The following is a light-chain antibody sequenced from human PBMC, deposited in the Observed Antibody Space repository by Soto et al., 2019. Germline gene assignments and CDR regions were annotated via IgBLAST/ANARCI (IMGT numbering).Light chain of an antibody. V-gene: IGKV1-39*01. J-gene: IGKJ1*01. CDR2: AAS. CDR1: QSISNH. CDR3: QQSYSSPPT. Sequence: DIQMTQSPSSLSASVEDRVIITCRARQSISNHLNWYQQKTGKAPKLLIFAASSLQSGVPSRFSGSRSGPDFTLTISSLQPEDFATYYCQQSYSSPPTFGQGTKVEIK.